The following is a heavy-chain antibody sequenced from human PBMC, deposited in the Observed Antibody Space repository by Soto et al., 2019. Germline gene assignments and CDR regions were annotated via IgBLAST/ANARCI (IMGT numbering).Heavy chain of an antibody. V-gene: IGHV4-59*01. J-gene: IGHJ4*02. CDR1: GGSIGSFY. D-gene: IGHD3-3*02. CDR3: ARSHSFDGSIYHYYFDF. CDR2: IYASRAT. Sequence: PSETLSLTCAVSGGSIGSFYWSWIRQSPGGTLEWIGYIYASRATTYNPSLESRVSMSVDIPNNEFSLDMTSVTAADTAVYYCARSHSFDGSIYHYYFDFWGQGTLVTVYS.